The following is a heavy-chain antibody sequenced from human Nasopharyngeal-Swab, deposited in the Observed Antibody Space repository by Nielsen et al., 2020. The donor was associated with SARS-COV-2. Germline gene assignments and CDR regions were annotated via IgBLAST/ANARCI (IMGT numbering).Heavy chain of an antibody. CDR3: AREAATRPTSWFDP. Sequence: VRQAPGKGLEWVANIKQDGSEKYYVDSVKGRFTISRDNAKNSLYLQMNSLRAEDTAVYYCAREAATRPTSWFDPWGQGTLVTVSS. D-gene: IGHD2-15*01. CDR2: IKQDGSEK. V-gene: IGHV3-7*01. J-gene: IGHJ5*02.